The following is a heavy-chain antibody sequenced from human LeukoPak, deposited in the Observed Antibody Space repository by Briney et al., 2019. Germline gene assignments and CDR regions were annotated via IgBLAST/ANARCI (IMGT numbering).Heavy chain of an antibody. D-gene: IGHD6-13*01. J-gene: IGHJ4*02. V-gene: IGHV3-30*03. CDR2: ISYDGSNK. Sequence: GGSLRLSCAASGFTFSSYGLHWVRQAPGKGLEWVAVISYDGSNKYYADSVKSRFIISRDNSKSTVYLQMNSLRAEDTAVYYCARGSSHLDYWGLGTLVTVSS. CDR1: GFTFSSYG. CDR3: ARGSSHLDY.